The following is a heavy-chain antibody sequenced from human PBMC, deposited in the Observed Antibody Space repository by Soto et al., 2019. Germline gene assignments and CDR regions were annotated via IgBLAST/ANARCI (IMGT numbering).Heavy chain of an antibody. CDR3: ARVHVMVVAGSTFDF. CDR2: IYHGGTT. V-gene: IGHV4-38-2*02. Sequence: SETLSLTCTVSGYSIRSGSYWAWIRQPPGKGPEWIASIYHGGTTFYNPSLKSRITISVDTSNNEFSLKLTSVTAADTAVYYCARVHVMVVAGSTFDFWGHGTLVPVS. J-gene: IGHJ4*01. CDR1: GYSIRSGSY. D-gene: IGHD6-19*01.